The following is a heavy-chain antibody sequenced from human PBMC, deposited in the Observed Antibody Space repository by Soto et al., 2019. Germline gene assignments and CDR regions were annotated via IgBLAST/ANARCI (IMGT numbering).Heavy chain of an antibody. CDR1: GFTLSGYA. CDR2: ISSNGVGT. D-gene: IGHD6-6*01. CDR3: ARRARPDFYYMDV. J-gene: IGHJ6*03. V-gene: IGHV3-64*01. Sequence: ESGGGLAQPGGSLRLSCAASGFTLSGYAMDWVRQAPGKGLEYVSGISSNGVGTYYANSVQGRFTISRDNSKNTVYLQMGSLRPEDLAVYYCARRARPDFYYMDVWGKGTTVTVSS.